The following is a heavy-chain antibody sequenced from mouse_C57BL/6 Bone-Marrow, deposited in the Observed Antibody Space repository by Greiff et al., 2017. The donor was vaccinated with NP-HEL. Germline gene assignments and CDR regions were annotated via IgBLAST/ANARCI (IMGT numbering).Heavy chain of an antibody. CDR1: GFTFSSYG. CDR3: GRRYGNYWYFDV. D-gene: IGHD2-10*02. V-gene: IGHV5-6*01. CDR2: ISSGGSYT. Sequence: EVQRVESGGDLVKPGGSLKLSCAASGFTFSSYGMSWVRQTPDKRLEWVATISSGGSYTYYPDSVKGRFTISRDNAKNTLYLQMSSLKSEDTAMYYCGRRYGNYWYFDVWGTGTTVTVSS. J-gene: IGHJ1*03.